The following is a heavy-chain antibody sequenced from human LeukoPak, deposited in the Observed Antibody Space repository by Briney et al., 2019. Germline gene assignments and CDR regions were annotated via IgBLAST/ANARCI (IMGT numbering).Heavy chain of an antibody. CDR2: IRYDGSNK. CDR1: GFTFSSYG. CDR3: ARERYYDSDDAFDI. D-gene: IGHD3-22*01. J-gene: IGHJ3*02. V-gene: IGHV3-30*02. Sequence: GGSLRLSCAASGFTFSSYGMHWVRQAPGKGLEWVAFIRYDGSNKYYADSVKGRFTISRDNSKNTLYLQMNSLRAEDTAVYYCARERYYDSDDAFDIWGQGTMVTVSS.